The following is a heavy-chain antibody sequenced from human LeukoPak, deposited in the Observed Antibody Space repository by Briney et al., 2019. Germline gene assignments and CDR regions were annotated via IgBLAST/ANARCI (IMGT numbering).Heavy chain of an antibody. V-gene: IGHV1-8*01. D-gene: IGHD5-12*01. J-gene: IGHJ6*03. CDR1: GYTFTSYD. CDR3: ARGGGYDRDYFYYYMDV. Sequence: ASVKVSCKASGYTFTSYDINWVRQATGQGLEWMGWMNPNSGNTGYAQKFQGRVTMTRNTSISTVYMELSSLRSEDTAVYYCARGGGYDRDYFYYYMDVWGKGTTVTISS. CDR2: MNPNSGNT.